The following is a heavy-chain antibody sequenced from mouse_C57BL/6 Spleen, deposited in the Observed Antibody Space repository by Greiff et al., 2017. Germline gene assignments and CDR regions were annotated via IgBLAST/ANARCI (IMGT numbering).Heavy chain of an antibody. CDR3: TPFYYDYDVRAMDY. D-gene: IGHD2-4*01. V-gene: IGHV6-6*01. CDR1: GFTFSDAW. Sequence: EVKLQESGGGLVQPGGSMKLSCAASGFTFSDAWMDWVRQSPEKGLEWVAEIRNKANNHATYYAESVKGRFTISRDDSKSSVYLQMNSLRAEDTGIYYCTPFYYDYDVRAMDYWGQGTSVTVSS. CDR2: IRNKANNHAT. J-gene: IGHJ4*01.